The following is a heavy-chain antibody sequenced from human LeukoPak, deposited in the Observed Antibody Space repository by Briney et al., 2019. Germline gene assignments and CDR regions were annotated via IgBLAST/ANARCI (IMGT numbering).Heavy chain of an antibody. CDR3: ARGPFGSCSSPSCYFFDY. D-gene: IGHD2-2*01. Sequence: GGSLRLSCAASGFTFSGFAMHWVRQAQGKGLEWVAAISHDGSNEDYADSVKGRFTISRDNSKNTLFLQMNSLRLEDTAVYYCARGPFGSCSSPSCYFFDYWGQGTLVTVSS. J-gene: IGHJ4*02. CDR2: ISHDGSNE. CDR1: GFTFSGFA. V-gene: IGHV3-30*04.